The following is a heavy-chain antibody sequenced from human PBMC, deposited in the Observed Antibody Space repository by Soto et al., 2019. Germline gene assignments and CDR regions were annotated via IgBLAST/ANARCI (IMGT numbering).Heavy chain of an antibody. V-gene: IGHV3-53*01. CDR2: IYSGGST. CDR3: ARVRRSSSGWYDY. J-gene: IGHJ4*02. CDR1: GFTVSSNY. D-gene: IGHD6-19*01. Sequence: EVQLVESGGGLIQPGGSLRLSCAASGFTVSSNYMSWVRQAPGKGLEWVSVIYSGGSTYYADSVKGRFTISRDNSKNTLYLQMNSLRAEDTALYYCARVRRSSSGWYDYWGQGTLVTVSS.